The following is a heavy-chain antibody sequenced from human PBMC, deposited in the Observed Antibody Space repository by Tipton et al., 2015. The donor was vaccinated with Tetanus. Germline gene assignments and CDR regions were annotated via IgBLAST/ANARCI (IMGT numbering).Heavy chain of an antibody. J-gene: IGHJ4*02. V-gene: IGHV3-30-3*01. Sequence: SLRLSCAASEFTFSSYAMHWVRQAPGKGLEWVAYTSFDGSKRDYADSVKGRFSISRDNSKNTLYLQMDRLRPEDTAVYYCAREGLVFGPAKLSYFDFWGQGTLVTVSS. CDR2: TSFDGSKR. CDR1: EFTFSSYA. CDR3: AREGLVFGPAKLSYFDF. D-gene: IGHD6-25*01.